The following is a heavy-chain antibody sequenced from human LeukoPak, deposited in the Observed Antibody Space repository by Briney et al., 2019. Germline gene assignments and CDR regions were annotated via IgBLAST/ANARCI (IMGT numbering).Heavy chain of an antibody. CDR1: GGSLSSYY. CDR2: IYSSGST. CDR3: ARRSWYVDY. D-gene: IGHD6-13*01. J-gene: IGHJ4*02. Sequence: SETLSLTCTVSGGSLSSYYWSWIRQPPGKGLERIGYIYSSGSTNYNPSLESRVTISEDTSKNQFSLKLRSVTAADTAIYYCARRSWYVDYWGQGTLVTVSS. V-gene: IGHV4-59*08.